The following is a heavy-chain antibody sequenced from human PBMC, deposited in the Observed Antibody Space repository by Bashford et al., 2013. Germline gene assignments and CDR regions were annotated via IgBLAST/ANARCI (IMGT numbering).Heavy chain of an antibody. Sequence: GESLKISCKGSGYTFPKAWIGWVRQMPGKGLEWMAIIYPDDSDTRYNPSFQGQVTISADSSISTAYLQWSSLKASDTAIYYCVRPSVGEDYRGLGLDYWGQGTLVTVSS. D-gene: IGHD4-11*01. CDR1: GYTFPKAW. V-gene: IGHV5-51*01. CDR3: VRPSVGEDYRGLGLDY. CDR2: IYPDDSDT. J-gene: IGHJ4*02.